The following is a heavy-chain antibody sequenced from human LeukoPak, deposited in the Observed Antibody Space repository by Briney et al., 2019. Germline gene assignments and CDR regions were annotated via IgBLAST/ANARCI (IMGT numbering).Heavy chain of an antibody. J-gene: IGHJ4*02. CDR1: GYSISSGFY. V-gene: IGHV4-38-2*02. Sequence: SETLSLTCTVWGYSISSGFYWGWIRQPPGKGLECIGSIYHSGSTYYNPSLKSRVTISVDTSKNQFSPNLSSVTAADTAMYYCARAVGTSRNFFDYWGQGTLVTVSS. CDR2: IYHSGST. CDR3: ARAVGTSRNFFDY. D-gene: IGHD4-23*01.